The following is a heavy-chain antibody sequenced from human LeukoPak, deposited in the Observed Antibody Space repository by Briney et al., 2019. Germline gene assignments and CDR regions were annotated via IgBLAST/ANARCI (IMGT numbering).Heavy chain of an antibody. CDR1: GFSVINAW. V-gene: IGHV3-23*01. CDR2: ISGSGGST. Sequence: PGGSLRLSCAASGFSVINAWMSWVRQAPGKGLEWVSAISGSGGSTYYADSVKGRFTISRDNPKNTLYLQMNSLRAEDTAVYYCAKVDTAMVGSYDYWGQGTLVTVSS. J-gene: IGHJ4*02. CDR3: AKVDTAMVGSYDY. D-gene: IGHD5-18*01.